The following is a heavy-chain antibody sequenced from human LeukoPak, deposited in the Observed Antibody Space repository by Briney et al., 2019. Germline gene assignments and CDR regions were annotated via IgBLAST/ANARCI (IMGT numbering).Heavy chain of an antibody. D-gene: IGHD1/OR15-1a*01. CDR3: ARDQKRRDNWNKAPYYYYYYMDV. CDR1: GYTLTSYY. Sequence: GASVKVSCKASGYTLTSYYMHWVRQAPGQGLEWMGIINPSGGSTSYAQKFQGRVTMTRDMSTSTVYMELSSLRSEDTAVYYCARDQKRRDNWNKAPYYYYYYMDVWGKGTTVTVSS. CDR2: INPSGGST. J-gene: IGHJ6*03. V-gene: IGHV1-46*01.